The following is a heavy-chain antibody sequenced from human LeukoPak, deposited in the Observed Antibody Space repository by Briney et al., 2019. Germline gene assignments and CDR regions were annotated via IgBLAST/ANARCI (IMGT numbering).Heavy chain of an antibody. CDR2: IYTSGST. CDR1: GGSISSYY. V-gene: IGHV4-4*09. J-gene: IGHJ6*03. D-gene: IGHD3-16*01. Sequence: SETLSLTRTVSGGSISSYYWSWIRQPPGKGLEWIGYIYTSGSTNYNPSLKSRVTISVDTSKNQFSLKLSSVTAADTAVYYCARGTFYYYYYMDVWGQGTTVTVSS. CDR3: ARGTFYYYYYMDV.